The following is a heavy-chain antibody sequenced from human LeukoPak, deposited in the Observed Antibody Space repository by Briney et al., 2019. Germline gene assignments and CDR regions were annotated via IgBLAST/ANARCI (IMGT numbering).Heavy chain of an antibody. D-gene: IGHD2-2*01. V-gene: IGHV1-8*01. CDR2: MNPNSGNT. CDR1: GYTFTSYD. CDR3: ARAPWRSSTSCYYY. Sequence: ASVKVSCKASGYTFTSYDINWVRHATGQGLEWMGWMNPNSGNTGYAQKFQGRVTMTRNTSISTAYMELSSLRSEDTAVYYCARAPWRSSTSCYYYWGQGTLVTVSS. J-gene: IGHJ4*02.